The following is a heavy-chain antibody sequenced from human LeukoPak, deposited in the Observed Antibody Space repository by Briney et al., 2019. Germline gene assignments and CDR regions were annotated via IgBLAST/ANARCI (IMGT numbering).Heavy chain of an antibody. Sequence: QPGGSLRLSCAASGFTFDDYAMHWVRQAPGKGLEWVSLISGDGGSTYYADSVKGRFTISRDNSKNSLYLQMSSLRTEDTALYYCAKVSQMLDSYDSRGPIDYWGQGTLVTVSS. V-gene: IGHV3-43*02. CDR1: GFTFDDYA. CDR2: ISGDGGST. CDR3: AKVSQMLDSYDSRGPIDY. J-gene: IGHJ4*02. D-gene: IGHD3-22*01.